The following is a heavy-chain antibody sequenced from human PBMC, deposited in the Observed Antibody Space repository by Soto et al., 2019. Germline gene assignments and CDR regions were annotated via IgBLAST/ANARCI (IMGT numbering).Heavy chain of an antibody. CDR1: GGSISSGGYY. Sequence: SETLSLTCTVSGGSISSGGYYWSWIRQHPGKGLEWIGYIYYSGSAYFNPSLKSRVTISVDTSKNQFSLKLSSVTAADTAVYYCARDSTIFGVVSPGYYYYGMDVWGQGTTVTVSS. CDR2: IYYSGSA. D-gene: IGHD3-3*01. J-gene: IGHJ6*02. V-gene: IGHV4-31*02. CDR3: ARDSTIFGVVSPGYYYYGMDV.